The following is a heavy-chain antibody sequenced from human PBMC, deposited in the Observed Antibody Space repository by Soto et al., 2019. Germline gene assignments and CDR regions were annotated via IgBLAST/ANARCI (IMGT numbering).Heavy chain of an antibody. CDR1: GYTFTSYG. V-gene: IGHV1-18*01. D-gene: IGHD1-26*01. CDR2: ISAYTGAT. CDR3: ARVSRAVGASTTYDF. Sequence: GASVKVSCKASGYTFTSYGISWVRQAPGEGLEWMGWISAYTGATGYAQSLQGRVTMTRDTSINTVSMELSRLRSDDTALYYCARVSRAVGASTTYDFWAQGTLVTVSS. J-gene: IGHJ4*02.